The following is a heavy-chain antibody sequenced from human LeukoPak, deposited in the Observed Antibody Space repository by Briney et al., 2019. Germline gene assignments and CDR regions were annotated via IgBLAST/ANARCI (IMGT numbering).Heavy chain of an antibody. CDR3: ASSRGGCSSTSCYDY. V-gene: IGHV4-31*03. CDR1: GGSISSGDFY. CDR2: IYYSGTT. Sequence: SETLSLTCTVSGGSISSGDFYWSWIRQHPGKGLEWIGYIYYSGTTYYSPSLKSRVTISLDTSKNQFSLKPSSVTAADTAVYYCASSRGGCSSTSCYDYWGQGTLVTVSS. D-gene: IGHD2-2*01. J-gene: IGHJ4*02.